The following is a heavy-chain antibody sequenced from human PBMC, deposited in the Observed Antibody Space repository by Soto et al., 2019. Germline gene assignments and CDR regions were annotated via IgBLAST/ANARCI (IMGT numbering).Heavy chain of an antibody. Sequence: ASVKVSCKTPGYTFTRYNIHWVRQAPGQRLEWMGWINVGNGNTRYSQKFQGRLTLTRDTSKNQFSLQLKSVTPEDTAVYYCAKAGLTGGTLWFGPWGQGTLVTVSS. D-gene: IGHD6-13*01. J-gene: IGHJ5*02. CDR1: GYTFTRYN. CDR3: AKAGLTGGTLWFGP. V-gene: IGHV1-3*01. CDR2: INVGNGNT.